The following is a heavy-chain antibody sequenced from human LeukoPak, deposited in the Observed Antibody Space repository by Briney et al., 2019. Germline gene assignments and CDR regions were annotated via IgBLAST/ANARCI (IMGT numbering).Heavy chain of an antibody. D-gene: IGHD6-6*01. CDR1: GFTFTSYG. J-gene: IGHJ5*02. V-gene: IGHV3-23*01. Sequence: LSGGSLRLSCVASGFTFTSYGMSWVRQAPGKRLEWVSGISGSGDATYYADSVKGRFTISRDNSKNTLCLQMNSLRAEETAVYYCAKLRGLSSSSENNWFDPWGQGTLVTVSS. CDR2: ISGSGDAT. CDR3: AKLRGLSSSSENNWFDP.